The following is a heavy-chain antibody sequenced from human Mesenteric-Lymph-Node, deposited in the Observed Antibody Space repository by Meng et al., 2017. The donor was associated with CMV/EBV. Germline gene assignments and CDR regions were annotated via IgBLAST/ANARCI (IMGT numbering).Heavy chain of an antibody. D-gene: IGHD1-26*01. V-gene: IGHV3-7*01. J-gene: IGHJ4*02. Sequence: GESLKISCAASGFTFSSYAMSWVRQAPGKGLEWVANIKDDGTVKYYVDSVKGRFTISRDNAKNSLYLQMNSLRAEDTAVYYCARDVPLVRGTGLYDYWGQGTVVTVSS. CDR2: IKDDGTVK. CDR1: GFTFSSYA. CDR3: ARDVPLVRGTGLYDY.